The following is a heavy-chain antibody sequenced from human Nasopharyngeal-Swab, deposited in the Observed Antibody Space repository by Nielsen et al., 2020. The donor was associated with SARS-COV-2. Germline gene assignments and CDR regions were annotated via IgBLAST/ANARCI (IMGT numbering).Heavy chain of an antibody. CDR3: AGGSQLWLLQGWFDP. CDR1: GGSFSGFY. V-gene: IGHV4-34*01. Sequence: LRPSCAVYGGSFSGFYWSWIRQPPGKGRNWFGEINHSGSTNYNHSLKSRVTISVYTSNNQFALKMSSVTAADTAAYYCAGGSQLWLLQGWFDPWGQGTLVTVSS. CDR2: INHSGST. D-gene: IGHD5-18*01. J-gene: IGHJ5*02.